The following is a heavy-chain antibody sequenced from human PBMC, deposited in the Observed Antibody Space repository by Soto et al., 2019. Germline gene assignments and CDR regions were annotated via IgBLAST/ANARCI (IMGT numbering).Heavy chain of an antibody. V-gene: IGHV1-58*01. D-gene: IGHD6-6*01. CDR2: IVVGSGNT. J-gene: IGHJ6*02. CDR1: GFTFTSSA. Sequence: SVKVSCKASGFTFTSSAVQWVRQARGQRLEWIGWIVVGSGNTNYAQKFQERVTITRDMSTSTAYMELSSLRSEDTAVYYCAADYANGGIAARDYYYGMDVWGQGTTVTVAS. CDR3: AADYANGGIAARDYYYGMDV.